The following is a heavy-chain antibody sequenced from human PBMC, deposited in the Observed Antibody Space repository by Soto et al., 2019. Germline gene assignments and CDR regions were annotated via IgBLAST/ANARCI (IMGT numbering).Heavy chain of an antibody. CDR2: INAGNGNT. V-gene: IGHV1-3*01. CDR1: GYTFTSYA. CDR3: ARGGYCSGGSCYSKACPDP. D-gene: IGHD2-15*01. J-gene: IGHJ5*02. Sequence: ASVKVSCKASGYTFTSYAMHWVRQAPGQRLEWMGWINAGNGNTKYSQKFQGRVTITRDTSASTAYMELSSLRSEDTAVYYCARGGYCSGGSCYSKACPDPWGQGTLVTVSS.